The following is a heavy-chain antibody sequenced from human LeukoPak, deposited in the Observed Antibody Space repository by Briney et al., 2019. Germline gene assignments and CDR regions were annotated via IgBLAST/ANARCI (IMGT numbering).Heavy chain of an antibody. J-gene: IGHJ4*02. CDR3: ARGWTESDY. V-gene: IGHV5-51*01. CDR1: GYTFSSYW. Sequence: GESLRISCKGSGYTFSSYWIGWVRQMPGKGLEWMGIIYPGDSDTRYSPSLQGQVTISVDTSIGTAYLQWSSLKASDTAMYYCARGWTESDYWGQGTLVTVSS. CDR2: IYPGDSDT. D-gene: IGHD6-19*01.